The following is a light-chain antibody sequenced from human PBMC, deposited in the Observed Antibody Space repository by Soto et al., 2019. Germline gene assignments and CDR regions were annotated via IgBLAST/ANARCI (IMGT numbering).Light chain of an antibody. CDR2: DVS. CDR3: SSYTSSSTPYV. Sequence: QSALTQPRSVSGSPGQSVTISFTGTSSDVGGYNYVSWYQHHPGKAPKLMIYDVSKRPSGVPDRFSGSKSGNTASLTISGLQAEDEADYYCSSYTSSSTPYVFGTGTKVTVL. J-gene: IGLJ1*01. V-gene: IGLV2-11*01. CDR1: SSDVGGYNY.